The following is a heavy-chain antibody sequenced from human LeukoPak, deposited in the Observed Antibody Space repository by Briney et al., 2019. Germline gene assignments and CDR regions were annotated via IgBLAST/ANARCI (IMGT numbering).Heavy chain of an antibody. D-gene: IGHD6-25*01. CDR1: GYTFTGYY. CDR2: INPNSGGT. J-gene: IGHJ4*02. Sequence: ASVKVSCKASGYTFTGYYMHWVRQAPGQGLEWMGWINPNSGGTNYAQKFQGRVTMTRDTSISTAYMELSRLRSDDTAVYFCARVGSAAAPADYWGQGTLVTVSS. V-gene: IGHV1-2*02. CDR3: ARVGSAAAPADY.